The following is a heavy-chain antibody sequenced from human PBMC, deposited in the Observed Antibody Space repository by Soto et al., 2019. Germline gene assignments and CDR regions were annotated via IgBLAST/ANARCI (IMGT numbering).Heavy chain of an antibody. Sequence: QLLESGPGLVKPSETLSLTCTVSGGSISSSSYYWGWIRQPPGKGLEWIGSIYYSGSTYYNPSLKSRVTISVDTSKNQFSLKLSSVTAADTAVYYCARLRQQLATYYFDYWGQGTLVTVSS. CDR3: ARLRQQLATYYFDY. V-gene: IGHV4-39*01. D-gene: IGHD6-13*01. CDR2: IYYSGST. CDR1: GGSISSSSYY. J-gene: IGHJ4*02.